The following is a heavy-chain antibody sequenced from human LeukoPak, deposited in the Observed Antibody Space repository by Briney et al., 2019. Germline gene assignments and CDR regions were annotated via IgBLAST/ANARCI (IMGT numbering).Heavy chain of an antibody. V-gene: IGHV3-30-3*01. CDR3: ARAASIAVADFDY. D-gene: IGHD6-19*01. Sequence: GGSLRLSCAASGFTFSSYAMHWVRQAPGKGLEWVAVISYDGSNKYYSDSVKGRFTISRDNSKNTLYLQMNSLRAEDTAVYHCARAASIAVADFDYWGQGTLVTVSS. CDR2: ISYDGSNK. CDR1: GFTFSSYA. J-gene: IGHJ4*02.